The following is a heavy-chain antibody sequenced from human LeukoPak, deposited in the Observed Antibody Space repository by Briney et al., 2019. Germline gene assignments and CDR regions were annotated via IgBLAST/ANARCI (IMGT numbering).Heavy chain of an antibody. J-gene: IGHJ5*02. CDR3: ARIGTASRLNWFDP. CDR1: GDSIDSGGYY. D-gene: IGHD6-6*01. V-gene: IGHV4-31*03. Sequence: ASETLSLTCSVSGDSIDSGGYYWSWIRQHPGRGLEWIGHMYYDGRTYQNPSLKSRVIISVDTSKNQFSLNVSSVTAADTAVYFCARIGTASRLNWFDPWGQGTLVTVSS. CDR2: MYYDGRT.